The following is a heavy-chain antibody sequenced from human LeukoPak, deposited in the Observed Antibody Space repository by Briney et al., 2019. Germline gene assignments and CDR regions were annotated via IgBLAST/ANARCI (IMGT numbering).Heavy chain of an antibody. J-gene: IGHJ4*02. CDR2: INSDETTL. CDR1: GFTLSKHW. CDR3: ARVIVGGTGFDC. V-gene: IGHV3-74*01. D-gene: IGHD1-26*01. Sequence: PGGSLRLSCAASGFTLSKHWMHWVRQAPGKGLVGVSRINSDETTLQYADSVKGRFTISRDTAKNTLYLQMNSLRAEDTAVYYCARVIVGGTGFDCWGQGTLVTVSS.